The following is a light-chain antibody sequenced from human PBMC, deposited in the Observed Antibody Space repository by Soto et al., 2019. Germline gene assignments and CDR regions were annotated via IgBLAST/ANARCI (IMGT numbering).Light chain of an antibody. CDR1: SSDVGNYNF. CDR3: CSYAGNNVYV. J-gene: IGLJ1*01. V-gene: IGLV2-23*01. CDR2: EDS. Sequence: QSALTQPASVSGSPGQSITISCTGTSSDVGNYNFVSWYQQHPGKAPKLMIYEDSKRPSGVSNCFSGSKSGNTASLTISGLHAEDEAYYCCCSYAGNNVYVFGTGTKLTVL.